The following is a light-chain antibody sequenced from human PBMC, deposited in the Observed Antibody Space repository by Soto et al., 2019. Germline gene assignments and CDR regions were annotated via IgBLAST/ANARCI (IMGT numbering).Light chain of an antibody. Sequence: DIQMTQSPSTLSASIGDAVTITCRTSQSVDTWLAWYQHKAGKAPKLLIYRASSLATGVPSRFSGSGSGTAFTLTITILQPDDFATYYCQHYNDYSRVFGQGTQVEIK. CDR3: QHYNDYSRV. CDR2: RAS. CDR1: QSVDTW. J-gene: IGKJ1*01. V-gene: IGKV1-5*03.